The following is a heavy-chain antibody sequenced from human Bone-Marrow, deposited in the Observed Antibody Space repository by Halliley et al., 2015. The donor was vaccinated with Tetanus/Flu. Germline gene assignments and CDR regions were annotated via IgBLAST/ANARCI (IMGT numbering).Heavy chain of an antibody. J-gene: IGHJ4*02. CDR2: IYSSGTT. CDR3: ARASDYASSSRAFY. Sequence: WIGYIYSSGTTSYPPSLKSRLAISLDMSKNPFSLKLSSVTAADTAVYYCARASDYASSSRAFYWGQGTLVTVSS. D-gene: IGHD6-6*01. V-gene: IGHV4-30-4*01.